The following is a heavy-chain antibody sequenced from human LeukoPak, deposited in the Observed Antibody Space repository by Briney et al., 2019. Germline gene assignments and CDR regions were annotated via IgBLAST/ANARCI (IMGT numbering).Heavy chain of an antibody. J-gene: IGHJ4*02. CDR3: DCSSTSCYAAGDY. CDR2: IQSDGSNK. CDR1: GFTFSSYG. V-gene: IGHV3-30*02. Sequence: GRSLRLSCAASGFTFSSYGMHWVRQTPGKGLEWVAFIQSDGSNKYYADSVKGRFTISRDNSKNTLYLQMNSLRTEDTAVYYCDCSSTSCYAAGDYWGQGTLVTVSS. D-gene: IGHD2-2*01.